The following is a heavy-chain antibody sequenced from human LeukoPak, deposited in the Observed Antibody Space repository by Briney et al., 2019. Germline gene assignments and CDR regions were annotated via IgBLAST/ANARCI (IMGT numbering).Heavy chain of an antibody. CDR1: GGTFSSYA. CDR2: IIPIFDTP. J-gene: IGHJ3*02. CDR3: ARGMTTVTTHAFDI. V-gene: IGHV1-69*13. Sequence: ASVKVSCKASGGTFSSYAINWMRQAPGQGLEWMGGIIPIFDTPSYAQKFQGRVTITADESTSTAYMELSSLRSEDTAVFYCARGMTTVTTHAFDIWGQGTMVTVSS. D-gene: IGHD4-11*01.